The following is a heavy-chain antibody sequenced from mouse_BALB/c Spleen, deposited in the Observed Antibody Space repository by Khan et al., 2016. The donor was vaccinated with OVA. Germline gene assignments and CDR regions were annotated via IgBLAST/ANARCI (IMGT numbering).Heavy chain of an antibody. V-gene: IGHV1S135*01. CDR2: IDPYNGGT. Sequence: VQPQQSGPELVKPGASVKVSCKASGYSFTDYNMFWVKQSHGKSLDWIGYIDPYNGGTGYNPKFKGKATLTVDKSSSTAFIHLNSLTSDDSAVYYCALMYYYGTGFDYWGQGTTLTVSS. J-gene: IGHJ2*01. D-gene: IGHD1-1*01. CDR1: GYSFTDYN. CDR3: ALMYYYGTGFDY.